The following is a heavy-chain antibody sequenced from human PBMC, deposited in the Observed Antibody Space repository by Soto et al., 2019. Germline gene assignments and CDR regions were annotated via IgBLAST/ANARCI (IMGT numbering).Heavy chain of an antibody. CDR1: GYTLTELS. CDR2: FDPENGET. V-gene: IGHV1-24*01. Sequence: QVQLVQSGAEVKKPGASVKVSCKVSGYTLTELSMHWVRQAPGKGLEWMGGFDPENGETIYAQKFQGRFTMTEDTSTDTAYMELSSLRSEYTAVYYCATDLITRSGCCAFDIWGQGTMVTVSS. J-gene: IGHJ3*02. D-gene: IGHD6-19*01. CDR3: ATDLITRSGCCAFDI.